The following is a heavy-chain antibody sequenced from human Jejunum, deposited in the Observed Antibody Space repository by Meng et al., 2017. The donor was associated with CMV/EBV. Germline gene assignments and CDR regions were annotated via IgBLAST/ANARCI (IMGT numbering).Heavy chain of an antibody. V-gene: IGHV3-64*02. CDR3: AGRPGVAVAGTYYYYYGRDV. CDR2: ISNTGGDK. Sequence: YAMHWVRQAPGKGLEYVSGISNTGGDKYHIDSVKGRFTISRDNSKNTLYLQMGSLRTEDMAVYYCAGRPGVAVAGTYYYYYGRDVWGQGTTVTVSS. D-gene: IGHD6-19*01. J-gene: IGHJ6*02. CDR1: YA.